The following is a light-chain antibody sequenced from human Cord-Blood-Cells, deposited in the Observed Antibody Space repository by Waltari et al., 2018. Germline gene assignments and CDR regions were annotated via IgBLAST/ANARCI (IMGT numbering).Light chain of an antibody. CDR3: SSYTSSSTPWV. CDR2: DVS. J-gene: IGLJ3*02. V-gene: IGLV2-14*03. Sequence: QSALTQPASVSGSPGQSITISCTGTSSDVGGYNYVSWYQQHPGKAPKLMIYDVSNRLSGVSNRFSGSKSGNTACLSISGLQAEAEADYYCSSYTSSSTPWVFGGGNKLTVL. CDR1: SSDVGGYNY.